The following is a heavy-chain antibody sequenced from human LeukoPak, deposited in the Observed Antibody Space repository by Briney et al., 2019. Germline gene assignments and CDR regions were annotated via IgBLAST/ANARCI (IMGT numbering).Heavy chain of an antibody. J-gene: IGHJ2*01. D-gene: IGHD3-10*01. Sequence: SETLSLTCAVSGYSINSGYYWGWIRQPPGKGLEWIASIHRSGSTHYNPSLKSRVTISVDTSKNQFSLKLSSVTAADTAVYYCARLVRGVGYWYFDLWGRGTLVTVSS. CDR1: GYSINSGYY. CDR3: ARLVRGVGYWYFDL. V-gene: IGHV4-38-2*01. CDR2: IHRSGST.